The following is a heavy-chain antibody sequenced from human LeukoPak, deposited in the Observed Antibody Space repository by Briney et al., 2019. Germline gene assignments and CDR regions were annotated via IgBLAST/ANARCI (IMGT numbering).Heavy chain of an antibody. CDR2: ISGSGGST. Sequence: GGSLRLSCAASGFTFSSYAMSWVRQAPGKGLEWVSAISGSGGSTYYADSVKGRFTTSRDNSKNTLYLQMNSLRAEDTAVYYCAKGPGLNYYYYMDVWGKGTTVTVSS. D-gene: IGHD3/OR15-3a*01. V-gene: IGHV3-23*01. CDR1: GFTFSSYA. CDR3: AKGPGLNYYYYMDV. J-gene: IGHJ6*03.